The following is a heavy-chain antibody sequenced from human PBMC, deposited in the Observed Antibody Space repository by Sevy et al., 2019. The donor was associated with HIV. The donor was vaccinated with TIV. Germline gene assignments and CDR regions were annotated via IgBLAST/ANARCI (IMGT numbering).Heavy chain of an antibody. J-gene: IGHJ4*02. Sequence: SETLSLTCAVSGDSFSNSNWWSWVRQSPEKGLEWIGEVSYSGTANYNASLRSRVAISLDKSKNQISLKLNSVTAADTAVYYCAREGTATSFDHWAQGNLVTVSS. CDR1: GDSFSNSNW. CDR2: VSYSGTA. V-gene: IGHV4-4*02. D-gene: IGHD2-21*02. CDR3: AREGTATSFDH.